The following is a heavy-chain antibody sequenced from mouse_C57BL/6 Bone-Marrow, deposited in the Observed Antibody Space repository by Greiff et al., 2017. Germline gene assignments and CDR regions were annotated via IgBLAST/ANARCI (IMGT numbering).Heavy chain of an antibody. V-gene: IGHV1-64*01. J-gene: IGHJ3*01. CDR2: IHPNSGST. CDR3: AGGNWN. CDR1: GYTFTSYW. D-gene: IGHD2-1*01. Sequence: QVQLKQPGAELVKPGASVKLSCKASGYTFTSYWMHWVKQRPGQGLEWIGMIHPNSGSTNYNEKFKSKATLTVDKSSSTAYMQLSSLTSEDSAVYYCAGGNWNWGQGTLVTVSA.